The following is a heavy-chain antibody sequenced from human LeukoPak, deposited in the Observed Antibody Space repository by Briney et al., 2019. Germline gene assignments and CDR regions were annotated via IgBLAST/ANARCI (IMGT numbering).Heavy chain of an antibody. J-gene: IGHJ4*02. V-gene: IGHV4-59*12. CDR1: GGSISSYY. Sequence: SSETLSLTCTVSGGSISSYYWSWIRQPPGKGLEWIGYIYYSGSTNYNPSLKSRVTISVDTSKNQFSLKLSSVTAADTAVYYCARGSSSWYTHFDYWGQGTLVTVSS. CDR2: IYYSGST. CDR3: ARGSSSWYTHFDY. D-gene: IGHD6-13*01.